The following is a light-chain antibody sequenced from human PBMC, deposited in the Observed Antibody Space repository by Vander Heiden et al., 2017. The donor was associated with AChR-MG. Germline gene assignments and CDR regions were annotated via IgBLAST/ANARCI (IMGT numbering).Light chain of an antibody. CDR2: AAS. J-gene: IGKJ1*01. CDR1: QSISSY. Sequence: DIQMTQSPSSLSASVGDSVTFTCRASQSISSYLNWYQAKPGRAPKLLIYAASSFQSGVPSRFSGSGSGTEFTLTIISLQPEDFATYYCQQSYSTPWTFGQGTKVEI. CDR3: QQSYSTPWT. V-gene: IGKV1-39*01.